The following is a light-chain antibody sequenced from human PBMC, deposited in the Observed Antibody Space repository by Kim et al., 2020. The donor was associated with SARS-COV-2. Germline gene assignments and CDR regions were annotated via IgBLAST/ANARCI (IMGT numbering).Light chain of an antibody. CDR3: QQYGTTPLVS. CDR1: QSVSSNH. CDR2: ATS. V-gene: IGKV3-20*01. Sequence: EIVLTQSPGTLSLSPGEGATLSCRASQSVSSNHLAWYQHKPGQAPRVLIYATSDRAAGIPDRFSGSGSGTDFTLTIRRLEAEDFAVYYCQQYGTTPLVSFGPGTKVDIK. J-gene: IGKJ3*01.